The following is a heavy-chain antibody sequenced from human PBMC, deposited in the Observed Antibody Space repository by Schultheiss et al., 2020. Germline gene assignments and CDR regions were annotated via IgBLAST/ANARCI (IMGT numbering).Heavy chain of an antibody. CDR2: IYYSGST. V-gene: IGHV4-31*03. Sequence: SETLSLTCTVSGGSISSGGYYWSWIRQHPGKGLEWIGYIYYSGSTYYNPSLKSRVAISLDTSKNQFSLKLNSVTAADTAVYYCARHKITIFGVALRWFDPWGQGTLVTVSS. J-gene: IGHJ5*02. D-gene: IGHD3-3*01. CDR1: GGSISSGGYY. CDR3: ARHKITIFGVALRWFDP.